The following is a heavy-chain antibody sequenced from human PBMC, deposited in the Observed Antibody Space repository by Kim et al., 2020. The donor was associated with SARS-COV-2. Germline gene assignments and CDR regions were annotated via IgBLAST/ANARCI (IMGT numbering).Heavy chain of an antibody. V-gene: IGHV3-48*02. D-gene: IGHD3-10*01. J-gene: IGHJ4*02. Sequence: GGSLRLSCAASGFTFSSYSMNWVRQAPGEGLEWVSYITSSSSTIYYADSVRGRFTISRDNAKNSLYLQMNSLRDEDTAVYYCARDVTLVRGLNFDYWGQGTLVTVSS. CDR2: ITSSSSTI. CDR3: ARDVTLVRGLNFDY. CDR1: GFTFSSYS.